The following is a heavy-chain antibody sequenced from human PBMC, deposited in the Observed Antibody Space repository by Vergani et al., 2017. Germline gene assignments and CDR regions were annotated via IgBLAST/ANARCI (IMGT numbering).Heavy chain of an antibody. V-gene: IGHV3-9*02. J-gene: IGHJ5*02. Sequence: EVQLEESGGGLVLPGRSLRLSCVASGFTSAGYAMHWVRQAPGKGLEWVSGISWNSNSIGYADSVKGRFTISRDNAKISLYLQMNSLRAEDTALYYCAKDLGTSSGGGWFDPWGQGTLVTVSS. D-gene: IGHD6-6*01. CDR2: ISWNSNSI. CDR3: AKDLGTSSGGGWFDP. CDR1: GFTSAGYA.